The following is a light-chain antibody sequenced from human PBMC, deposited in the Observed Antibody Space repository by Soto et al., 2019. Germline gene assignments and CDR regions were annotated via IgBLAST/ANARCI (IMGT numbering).Light chain of an antibody. CDR1: QSVSSSY. J-gene: IGKJ1*01. CDR3: QQYGSSPRT. V-gene: IGKV3-20*01. Sequence: EIVLTQSPGTLSLSPGEIATLSCRASQSVSSSYLAWYQQKPGQAPRLLIYGASSRATGIPERFSGSGSGTDFTLPISRLEPEDFAVYYCQQYGSSPRTFGQGTKVEIQ. CDR2: GAS.